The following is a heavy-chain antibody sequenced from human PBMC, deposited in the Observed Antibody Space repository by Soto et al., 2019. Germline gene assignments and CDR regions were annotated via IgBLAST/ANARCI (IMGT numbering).Heavy chain of an antibody. CDR3: ARSGRLSYGSGSFDY. CDR1: GGSISSSSYY. J-gene: IGHJ4*02. Sequence: PSETLSLTCTVSGGSISSSSYYWGWIRQPPGKGLEWIGIIYYSGTTYSNTSLKRRVIISFATSTTQFSLHLSSVTAADTAVSYRARSGRLSYGSGSFDYWGQGTLVTVSS. V-gene: IGHV4-39*01. CDR2: IYYSGTT. D-gene: IGHD3-10*01.